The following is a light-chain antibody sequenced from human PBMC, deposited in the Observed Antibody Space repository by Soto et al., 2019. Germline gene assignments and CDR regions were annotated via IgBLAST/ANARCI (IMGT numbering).Light chain of an antibody. Sequence: DIQMTQSPSSLSASVGDRVTITCRSSQAISNYVSWYQQEPRKAPRLLIYAASSLQSGVPSRFSGSGSGTDFTLTISSLQPDDFATYYCQQYNSYSPTFGQGTKVDIK. V-gene: IGKV1-16*01. CDR3: QQYNSYSPT. J-gene: IGKJ1*01. CDR1: QAISNY. CDR2: AAS.